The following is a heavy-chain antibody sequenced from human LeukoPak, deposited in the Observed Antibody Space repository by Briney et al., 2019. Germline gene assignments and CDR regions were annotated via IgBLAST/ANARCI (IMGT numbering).Heavy chain of an antibody. V-gene: IGHV1-69*13. Sequence: SVKVSCKASGGTFSSYAISWVRQAPGQGLEWMGGIIPIFGTANYAQKFQGRVTITADESTSTAYMELSSLRSEDTAVYYCAGVRGVILGRMGFDYWGRGTLVTVSS. CDR2: IIPIFGTA. J-gene: IGHJ4*02. D-gene: IGHD3-10*01. CDR3: AGVRGVILGRMGFDY. CDR1: GGTFSSYA.